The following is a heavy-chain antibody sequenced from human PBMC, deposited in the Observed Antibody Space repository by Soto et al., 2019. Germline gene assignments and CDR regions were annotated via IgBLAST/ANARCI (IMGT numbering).Heavy chain of an antibody. D-gene: IGHD1-20*01. CDR3: ARDRHHLTGTTHGMDY. J-gene: IGHJ4*02. Sequence: ASVKVSCRAAGYTFTCCGISWVRQAPGQGLEWMGRIIPILGIANYAQKFQGRVTITADKSTSTAYMELSSLRSEDTAVYYCARDRHHLTGTTHGMDYWGQGTLVTVSS. CDR2: IIPILGIA. CDR1: GYTFTCCG. V-gene: IGHV1-69*04.